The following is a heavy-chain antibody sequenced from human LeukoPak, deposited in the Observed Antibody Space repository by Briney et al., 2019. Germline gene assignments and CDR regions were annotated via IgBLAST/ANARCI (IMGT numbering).Heavy chain of an antibody. CDR2: INHSGST. CDR3: ARGLGVVVPAALNYGMDV. CDR1: GGSISSSSYY. J-gene: IGHJ6*02. D-gene: IGHD2-2*01. V-gene: IGHV4-39*07. Sequence: SETLSLTCTVSGGSISSSSYYWGWIRQPPGKGLEWIGEINHSGSTNYNPSLKSRVTISVDTSKNQFSLKLSSVTAADTAVYYCARGLGVVVPAALNYGMDVWGQGTTVTVSS.